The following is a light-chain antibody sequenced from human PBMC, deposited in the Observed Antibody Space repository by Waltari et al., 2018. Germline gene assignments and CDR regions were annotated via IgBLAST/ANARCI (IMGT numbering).Light chain of an antibody. CDR2: RNN. Sequence: QSVLTQSPSASGTPGQRVTISCSGSRSNIGSNYVYWYQQLPGTAPNLPIYRNNQRPSGVPDRFSGSKSGTSASLAIFGLRSEDDADYFCAAWDDSLSGPVFGGGTKLTVL. V-gene: IGLV1-47*01. J-gene: IGLJ3*02. CDR1: RSNIGSNY. CDR3: AAWDDSLSGPV.